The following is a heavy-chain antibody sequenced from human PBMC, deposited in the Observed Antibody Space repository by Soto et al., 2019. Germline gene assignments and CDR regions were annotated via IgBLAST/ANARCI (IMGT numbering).Heavy chain of an antibody. Sequence: VQLVQSGPEVKKPGASVKVSCKTSGYTFSSYTISWARQAPGQGLEWMGWISFNNGDTKYAQKFQGRVTMTTDTSTSTAHMELRSLRSDDTALYYCAKDLTRQLAYWLDPWGQGTQVTVSS. CDR3: AKDLTRQLAYWLDP. D-gene: IGHD6-6*01. J-gene: IGHJ5*02. CDR2: ISFNNGDT. CDR1: GYTFSSYT. V-gene: IGHV1-18*04.